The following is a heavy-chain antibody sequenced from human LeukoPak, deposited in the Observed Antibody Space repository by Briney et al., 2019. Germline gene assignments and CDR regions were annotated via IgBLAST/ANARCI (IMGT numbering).Heavy chain of an antibody. J-gene: IGHJ3*02. CDR3: ARVSHSGSLDMHFDI. CDR2: ITGSGGTT. V-gene: IGHV3-23*01. Sequence: GGSLRLSCTASGFSFGHYGMNWVRQAPGKGLEWVSGITGSGGTTFYADSVKGRFTISSDNSKNTLYLQMDSLRAEDTAVYYCARVSHSGSLDMHFDIWGQGTMVTVSS. CDR1: GFSFGHYG. D-gene: IGHD1-26*01.